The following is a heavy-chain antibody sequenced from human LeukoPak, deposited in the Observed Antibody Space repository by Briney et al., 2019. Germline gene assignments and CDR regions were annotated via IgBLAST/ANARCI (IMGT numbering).Heavy chain of an antibody. V-gene: IGHV1-3*01. J-gene: IGHJ4*02. CDR1: GYTFTSYA. CDR2: INAGNGNT. Sequence: GASVKVSCKASGYTFTSYAMHWVRQAPGQRLEWMGWINAGNGNTKYSQKFQGRVTITRDTSASTAYMELSSLRSEDTAVYYCARDPEESIAGYFDYWGQGTLVTVSS. D-gene: IGHD6-6*01. CDR3: ARDPEESIAGYFDY.